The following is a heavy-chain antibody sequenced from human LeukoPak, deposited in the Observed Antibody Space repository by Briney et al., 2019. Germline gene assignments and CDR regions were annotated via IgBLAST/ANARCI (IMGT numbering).Heavy chain of an antibody. CDR1: GGSISSSSYY. D-gene: IGHD6-19*01. V-gene: IGHV4-39*01. CDR2: IYYSGST. J-gene: IGHJ4*02. Sequence: SETLSLTCTVSGGSISSSSYYWGWIRQPPGTGLEWIGRIYYSGSTYYNPSLKSRHTISVGTSKNQFSLKLSAVTAPGTAVYYCARHGRQWLGDLDYWGQGTLVTVSS. CDR3: ARHGRQWLGDLDY.